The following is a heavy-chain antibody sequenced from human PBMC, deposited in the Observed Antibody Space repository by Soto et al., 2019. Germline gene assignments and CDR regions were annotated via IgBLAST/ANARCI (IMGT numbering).Heavy chain of an antibody. CDR2: ISAYNGNT. D-gene: IGHD3-9*01. Sequence: ASVKVSCKASGYTFTSYGISWVRQAPGQGLEWMGWISAYNGNTNYAQKLQGRVTMTTDTSTSTAYMELRSLRPDDTAVYYCAIEGANVNLTGYSEGYWFDPWGQGTLVTVSS. V-gene: IGHV1-18*01. CDR3: AIEGANVNLTGYSEGYWFDP. J-gene: IGHJ5*02. CDR1: GYTFTSYG.